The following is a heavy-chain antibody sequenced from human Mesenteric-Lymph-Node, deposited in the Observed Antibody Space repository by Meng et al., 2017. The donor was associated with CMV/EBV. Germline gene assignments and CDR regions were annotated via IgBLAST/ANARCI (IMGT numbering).Heavy chain of an antibody. CDR3: ARESLAASKVFDY. Sequence: LSLTCGASGFLFSSFTMHWVRQAPGKGLEWVSSISSGSDYIYYAASVRGRFTISRDNAKNSLYLQMNSLRAEDTAVYYCARESLAASKVFDYWGQGTLVTVSS. CDR1: GFLFSSFT. J-gene: IGHJ4*02. D-gene: IGHD6-6*01. V-gene: IGHV3-21*04. CDR2: ISSGSDYI.